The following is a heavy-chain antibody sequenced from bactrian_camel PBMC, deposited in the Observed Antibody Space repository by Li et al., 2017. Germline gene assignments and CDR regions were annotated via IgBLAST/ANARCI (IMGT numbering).Heavy chain of an antibody. Sequence: HVQLVESGGGSVQAGGSLRLSCVTSGYTYASSCMGWFRQTPGKEREGVAVISTADGSTYYADSVKGRFTITISKNNSANMLYLQMNDVKVEDTAMYYCAADDTVVAGTSSPLSVPNFGYWGQGTQVTVS. V-gene: IGHV3S1*01. J-gene: IGHJ6*01. CDR3: AADDTVVAGTSSPLSVPNFGY. D-gene: IGHD6*01. CDR2: ISTADGST. CDR1: GYTYASSC.